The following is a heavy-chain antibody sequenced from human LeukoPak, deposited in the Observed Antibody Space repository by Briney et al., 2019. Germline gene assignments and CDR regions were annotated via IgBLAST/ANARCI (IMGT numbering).Heavy chain of an antibody. D-gene: IGHD2-2*02. V-gene: IGHV3-23*01. CDR2: FNYGGGTT. CDR1: GFTFSSYA. Sequence: GGSLRLSCAASGFTFSSYAMSWVRQAPGKGLEWVSTFNYGGGTTYYADSVKGRFTISRDNSKNTLYLQMNSLRAEDTAVYYCAKGDCSSTSCYTPLDYYYYMDVWGKGTTVTVSS. CDR3: AKGDCSSTSCYTPLDYYYYMDV. J-gene: IGHJ6*03.